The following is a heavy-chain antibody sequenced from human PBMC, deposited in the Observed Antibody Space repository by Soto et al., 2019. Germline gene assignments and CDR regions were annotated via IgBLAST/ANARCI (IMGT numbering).Heavy chain of an antibody. D-gene: IGHD2-8*01. Sequence: GGSLILSCAASGFTFSSYGISWIRLSPGKGLEWVSVISGGGDTTYYTPSVKGRFTISRDDFRNTLYLQMNSLRTEDTAIYYCAKLRDFVVLPAGILDYWGPGTLVTVSS. V-gene: IGHV3-23*01. CDR2: ISGGGDTT. J-gene: IGHJ4*02. CDR1: GFTFSSYG. CDR3: AKLRDFVVLPAGILDY.